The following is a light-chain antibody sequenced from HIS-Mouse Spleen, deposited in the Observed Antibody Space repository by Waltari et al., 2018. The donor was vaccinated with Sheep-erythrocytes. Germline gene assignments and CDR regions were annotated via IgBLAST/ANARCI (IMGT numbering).Light chain of an antibody. J-gene: IGLJ2*01. CDR1: NLGDQA. Sequence: SYELNQPPSVSVPQGETATITCSRDNLGDQAVCWYHQKPGHSPVLVIYQDSKRPSGIAERFSGSNSENTATLTISGTQAMDEDDYYCQAWDSSTVVFGGGTKLTVL. V-gene: IGLV3-1*01. CDR3: QAWDSSTVV. CDR2: QDS.